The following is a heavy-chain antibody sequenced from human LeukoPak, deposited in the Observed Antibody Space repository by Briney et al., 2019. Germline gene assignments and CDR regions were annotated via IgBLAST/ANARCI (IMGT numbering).Heavy chain of an antibody. J-gene: IGHJ3*02. D-gene: IGHD5-24*01. V-gene: IGHV3-9*01. CDR2: ISWNSGSI. Sequence: PGRSLRLSCAASGFTFDDYAMHWVRQAPGKGLEWVSGISWNSGSIGYADSVKGRFTISRDNAKNSLYLQMNSLRAEDTAVYYCAREGLRMAASNLDAFDIWGQGTMVTVSS. CDR1: GFTFDDYA. CDR3: AREGLRMAASNLDAFDI.